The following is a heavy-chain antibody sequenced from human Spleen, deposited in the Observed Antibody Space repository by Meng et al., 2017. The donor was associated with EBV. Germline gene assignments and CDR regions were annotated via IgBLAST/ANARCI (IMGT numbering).Heavy chain of an antibody. D-gene: IGHD5-12*01. CDR2: IFYTGST. CDR3: ASLSGYDLNY. J-gene: IGHJ4*02. Sequence: QLEPPESGQGRVKPSETLSLTCTVSGGSISSSGYYWGWIRQPPGKGLEWIGSIFYTGSTYHNPSLKSRVSISVDTSKNQFSLKLTSVAAADTAVYYCASLSGYDLNYWGQGTLVTVSS. V-gene: IGHV4-39*01. CDR1: GGSISSSGYY.